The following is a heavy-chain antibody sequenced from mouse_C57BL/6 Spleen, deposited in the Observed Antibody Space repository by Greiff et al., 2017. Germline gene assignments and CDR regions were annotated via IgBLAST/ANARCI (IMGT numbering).Heavy chain of an antibody. CDR1: GYTFTSYW. Sequence: QVQLQQPGAELVKPGASVKLSCKASGYTFTSYWMQWVKQRPGQGLEWIGEIDPSDSNTNYNQNFKGKATLTVDTSSSTAYMQLSSLTSEDSAVYYCASWGGSSLDYWGQGTTLTVSS. J-gene: IGHJ2*01. CDR2: IDPSDSNT. D-gene: IGHD1-1*01. CDR3: ASWGGSSLDY. V-gene: IGHV1-50*01.